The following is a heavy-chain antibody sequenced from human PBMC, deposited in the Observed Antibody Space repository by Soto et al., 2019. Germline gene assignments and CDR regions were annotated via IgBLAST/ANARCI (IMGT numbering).Heavy chain of an antibody. CDR1: GFRFSSKA. CDR2: ISGSGSST. D-gene: IGHD6-6*01. J-gene: IGHJ4*02. V-gene: IGHV3-23*01. CDR3: AKENGFQFVNFGASGFDY. Sequence: EVQLLDSGGGLVQPGGSLRLSCAASGFRFSSKAMSWVRQAPGKGLEWVSIISGSGSSTYYTDSLKGRFTISRDNSKNMVYLEKNYLRAEDTAVYYCAKENGFQFVNFGASGFDYWGQGSLVSVSS.